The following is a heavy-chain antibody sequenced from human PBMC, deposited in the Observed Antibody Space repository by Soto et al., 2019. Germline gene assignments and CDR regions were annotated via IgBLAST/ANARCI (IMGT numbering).Heavy chain of an antibody. V-gene: IGHV4-59*01. D-gene: IGHD3-22*01. CDR1: GGSISSYY. CDR2: IYYSGST. J-gene: IGHJ3*02. Sequence: SETLSLTCTVSGGSISSYYWSWIRQPPGKGLEWIGYIYYSGSTNYNPSLKSRVTISVDTSKNQFSLKLSSVTAADTAVYYCARDKVGYYDSSGYGLDPFDIWGQGTMVTVSS. CDR3: ARDKVGYYDSSGYGLDPFDI.